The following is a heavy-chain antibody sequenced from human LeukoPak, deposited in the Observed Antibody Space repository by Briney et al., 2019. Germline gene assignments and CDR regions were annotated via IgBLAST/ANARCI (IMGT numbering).Heavy chain of an antibody. CDR2: INHSGST. D-gene: IGHD3-16*01. V-gene: IGHV4-34*01. CDR3: FLGGGGSFDP. Sequence: PSETLSLTCAVYGGSFSGYYWSWTRQPPGKGLEWIGEINHSGSTNYNPSLKSRVTISVDTSKNQFSLKLSSVTAADTAVFYCFLGGGGSFDPGGKETLVTVPS. CDR1: GGSFSGYY. J-gene: IGHJ5*02.